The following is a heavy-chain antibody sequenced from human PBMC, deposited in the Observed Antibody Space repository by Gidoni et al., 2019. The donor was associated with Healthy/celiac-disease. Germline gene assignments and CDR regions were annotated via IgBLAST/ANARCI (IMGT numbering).Heavy chain of an antibody. CDR3: ATDQTAMGDFDY. CDR2: LDPEDGET. V-gene: IGHV1-24*01. Sequence: QVQLVQSGAEVQKPGASVKVSCKVSGYTLTEVTMHWVRQASGEGLEWMGGLDPEDGETIYAQKFEGRVTMTEDTSTDTAYMELSSLRSEDTAVYYCATDQTAMGDFDYWGQGTLVTVSS. J-gene: IGHJ4*02. D-gene: IGHD5-18*01. CDR1: GYTLTEVT.